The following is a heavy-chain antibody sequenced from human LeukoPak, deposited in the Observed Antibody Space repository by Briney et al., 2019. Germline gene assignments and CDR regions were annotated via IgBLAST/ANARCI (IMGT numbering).Heavy chain of an antibody. J-gene: IGHJ4*02. CDR3: ARHSCYDS. CDR2: IYAGDSST. Sequence: GESLKISCKGSGFTFTTYSFAWVRHMPRKGLEWMGVIYAGDSSTRYSPSFQGQVTISVDKSISTAYLQWSSLKASDSAIYYCARHSCYDSWGQGTLVTVSS. CDR1: GFTFTTYS. V-gene: IGHV5-51*01. D-gene: IGHD3-16*01.